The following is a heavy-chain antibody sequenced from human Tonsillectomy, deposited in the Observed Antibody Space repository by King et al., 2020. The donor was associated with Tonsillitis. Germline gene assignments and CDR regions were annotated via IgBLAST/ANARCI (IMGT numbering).Heavy chain of an antibody. CDR1: GFTFSSNT. V-gene: IGHV3-21*01. J-gene: IGHJ4*02. CDR2: XXXXPIYK. CDR3: VRGDTRDY. Sequence: VQLVQSGGGLVQPGGSLRLSCAASGFTFSSNTMNWVRQAPGKGLXWVXXXXXXPIYKHYADSVKGRLTISRDNAXNSLFLQMNSLRAEDTAVYYCVRGDTRDYWGQGTRVIVSS.